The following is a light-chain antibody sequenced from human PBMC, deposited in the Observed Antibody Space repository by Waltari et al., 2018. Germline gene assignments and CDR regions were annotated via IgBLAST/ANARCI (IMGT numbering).Light chain of an antibody. J-gene: IGKJ1*01. CDR2: SAA. Sequence: EIVLTQSPATLSLSPGERATLSCRASQGVSSYLAWYQQRPGQAPRLLIYSAANRATGLPARFSGSGSGTDFTLTISSLEPEDFAVYYCQQRSDWPRTFGQGTKVEIK. CDR3: QQRSDWPRT. CDR1: QGVSSY. V-gene: IGKV3-11*01.